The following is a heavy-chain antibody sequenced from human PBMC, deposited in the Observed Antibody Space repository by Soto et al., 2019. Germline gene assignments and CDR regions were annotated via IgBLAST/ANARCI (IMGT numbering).Heavy chain of an antibody. V-gene: IGHV3-30-3*01. Sequence: GGSLRLSCAASGFTFSSYAMNWVRQAPGKGLEWVAVISYDGSNKYYADSVKGRFTISRDNSKNTLYLQMNSLRAEDTAVYYCARVSVDTANRYYCYGMDVWGQGTTVTVSS. D-gene: IGHD5-18*01. CDR2: ISYDGSNK. CDR1: GFTFSSYA. J-gene: IGHJ6*02. CDR3: ARVSVDTANRYYCYGMDV.